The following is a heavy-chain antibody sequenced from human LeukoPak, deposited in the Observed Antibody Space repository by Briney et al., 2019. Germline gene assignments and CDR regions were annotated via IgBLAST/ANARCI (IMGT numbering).Heavy chain of an antibody. D-gene: IGHD3-3*01. CDR3: ARGDSIFGVVIGAFDI. V-gene: IGHV1-46*01. CDR2: INPSGGST. Sequence: GASVKVSCKASGYTFTSYYMHWVRQAPGQGLEWMGIINPSGGSTSYAQKFQGRVTMTRDTSTSTVYMELSSLRSEDTAVYYCARGDSIFGVVIGAFDIWGQGTMVTVSS. J-gene: IGHJ3*02. CDR1: GYTFTSYY.